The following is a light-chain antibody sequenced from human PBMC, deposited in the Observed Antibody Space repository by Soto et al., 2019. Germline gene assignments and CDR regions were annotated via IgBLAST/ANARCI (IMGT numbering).Light chain of an antibody. CDR3: QYYGRSPPYT. Sequence: EIVLTQSPGTLSLSPGEVATLSCRTSQSISSSYLSWFQQRPGQAPRVLIYGASNRASRVPDRFSGSGSGTDFTLTISSLEPEDFAVYYCQYYGRSPPYTFGQGNNLDIK. V-gene: IGKV3-20*01. CDR2: GAS. J-gene: IGKJ2*01. CDR1: QSISSSY.